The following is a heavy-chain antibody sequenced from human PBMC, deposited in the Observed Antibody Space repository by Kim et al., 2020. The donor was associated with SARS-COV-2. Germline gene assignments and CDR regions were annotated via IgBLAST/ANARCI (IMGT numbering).Heavy chain of an antibody. CDR2: ISAYNGNT. CDR1: GYTFTSYG. J-gene: IGHJ5*02. V-gene: IGHV1-18*04. Sequence: ASVKVSCKASGYTFTSYGISWVRQAPGQGLEWMGWISAYNGNTNYAQKLQGRVTMTTDTSTSTAYMELRSLRSDDTAVYYCARDTERYYYGSGNGNWFDPWGQGTLVTVSS. CDR3: ARDTERYYYGSGNGNWFDP. D-gene: IGHD3-10*01.